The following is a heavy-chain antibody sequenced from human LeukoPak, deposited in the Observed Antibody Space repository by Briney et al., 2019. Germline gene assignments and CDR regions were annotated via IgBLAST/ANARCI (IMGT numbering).Heavy chain of an antibody. D-gene: IGHD6-19*01. Sequence: SETLSLTCAVYGGSFSGYYWSWIRQLPGKGLEWIGEINHSGSTNYNPSLKSRVTISVDTSKNQFSLKLSSVTAADTAVYYCASGPSPNDSSGNGSDYWGQGTLVTVSS. J-gene: IGHJ4*02. CDR2: INHSGST. V-gene: IGHV4-34*01. CDR1: GGSFSGYY. CDR3: ASGPSPNDSSGNGSDY.